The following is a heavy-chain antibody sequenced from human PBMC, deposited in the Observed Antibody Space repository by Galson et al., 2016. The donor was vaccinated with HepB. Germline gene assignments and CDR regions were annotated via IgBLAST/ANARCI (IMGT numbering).Heavy chain of an antibody. CDR3: SRDGKDSFYDY. CDR1: GFTFSSYW. J-gene: IGHJ4*02. Sequence: SLRLSCAASGFTFSSYWLTWVRQAPGKGLEWVANIKGDGSEKSYVDSVKGRFTISRDNAKNSMYLQMDSLRAEDTAVYYCSRDGKDSFYDYWGQGTLVTVSS. D-gene: IGHD2/OR15-2a*01. CDR2: IKGDGSEK. V-gene: IGHV3-7*05.